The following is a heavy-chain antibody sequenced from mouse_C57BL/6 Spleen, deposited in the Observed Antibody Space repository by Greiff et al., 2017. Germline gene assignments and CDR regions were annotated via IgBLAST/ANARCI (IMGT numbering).Heavy chain of an antibody. V-gene: IGHV1-82*01. D-gene: IGHD1-1*01. J-gene: IGHJ2*01. CDR1: GYAFSSSW. Sequence: QVQLKESGPELVKPGASVKISCKASGYAFSSSWMNWVKQRPGKGLEWIGRIYPGDGDTNYNGKFKGKATLTADKSSSTAYMQLSSLTSEDSAVYFCAKLVAPPYYFDYWGQGTTLTVSS. CDR3: AKLVAPPYYFDY. CDR2: IYPGDGDT.